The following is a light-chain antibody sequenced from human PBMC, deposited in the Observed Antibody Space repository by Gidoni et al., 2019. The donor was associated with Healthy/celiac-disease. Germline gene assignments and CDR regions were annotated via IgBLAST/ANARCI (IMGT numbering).Light chain of an antibody. CDR1: HRVTSSY. Sequence: EIVLTQSPGTLSLSPGERATLYCGASHRVTSSYVAWYQQKAGQAPRLLIDGASIRATGIPDRFSGSGSGTDFTLTISRLEPEDFAVFHCQQYGSSPTWTFGQGTKVEIK. J-gene: IGKJ1*01. V-gene: IGKV3-20*01. CDR2: GAS. CDR3: QQYGSSPTWT.